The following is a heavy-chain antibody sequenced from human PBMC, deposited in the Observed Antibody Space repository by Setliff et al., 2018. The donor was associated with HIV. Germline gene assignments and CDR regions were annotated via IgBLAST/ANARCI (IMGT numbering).Heavy chain of an antibody. J-gene: IGHJ4*02. CDR2: TYYTGSA. Sequence: PSETLSLTCNVSGAAIRTTAYFWGWIRHSPGKGLEWIGHTYYTGSAYYNPSLESRVVISVDTSKNLFSLRLSSVTAADTALYYCARRHGGAAYCSDSNCFFDIWGQGTLITVSS. CDR3: ARRHGGAAYCSDSNCFFDI. D-gene: IGHD2-15*01. CDR1: GAAIRTTAYF. V-gene: IGHV4-39*02.